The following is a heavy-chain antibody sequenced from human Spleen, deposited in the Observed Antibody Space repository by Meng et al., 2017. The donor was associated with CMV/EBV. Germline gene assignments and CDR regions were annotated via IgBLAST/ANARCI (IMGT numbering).Heavy chain of an antibody. Sequence: ASGFRFHEYSMHWVRQAPGKGLEWVSLISGDDGNTYYADSVKGRFSISRDNSKNALYLQMDSLKTDDTGLYYCAKAKVGEPYYLDYWGQGTLVTVSS. CDR2: ISGDDGNT. V-gene: IGHV3-43*01. D-gene: IGHD1-26*01. CDR1: GFRFHEYS. CDR3: AKAKVGEPYYLDY. J-gene: IGHJ4*02.